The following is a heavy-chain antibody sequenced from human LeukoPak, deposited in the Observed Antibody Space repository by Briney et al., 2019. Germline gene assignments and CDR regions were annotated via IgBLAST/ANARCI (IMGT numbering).Heavy chain of an antibody. D-gene: IGHD3-16*01. V-gene: IGHV1-24*01. CDR3: ARGDLGSTDY. J-gene: IGHJ4*02. CDR1: GYTLTELS. Sequence: ASVKVSCKVSGYTLTELSMHWVRQAPGKGLEWMGGFDPEDGETIYAQKLQGRVTMTTDTSTSTAYMELRSLRSDDTAVYYCARGDLGSTDYWGQGTLVTVSS. CDR2: FDPEDGET.